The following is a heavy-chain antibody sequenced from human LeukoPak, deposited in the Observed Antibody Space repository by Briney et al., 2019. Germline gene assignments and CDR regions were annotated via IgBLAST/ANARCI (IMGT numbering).Heavy chain of an antibody. Sequence: SETLSLTCTVSGGSISSYYWSWIRQPPGKGLEWIGYIYYSGSTNHNPSLKSRVTISVDTSKNQFSLKLSSVTAADTAVYYCARQAPYGDYFDYWGQGTLVTVSS. CDR1: GGSISSYY. CDR3: ARQAPYGDYFDY. J-gene: IGHJ4*02. V-gene: IGHV4-59*08. D-gene: IGHD4-17*01. CDR2: IYYSGST.